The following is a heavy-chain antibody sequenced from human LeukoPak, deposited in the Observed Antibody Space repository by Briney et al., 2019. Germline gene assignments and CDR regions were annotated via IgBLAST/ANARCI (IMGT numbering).Heavy chain of an antibody. D-gene: IGHD3-3*01. V-gene: IGHV1-18*01. CDR1: GYTFTSYG. CDR2: INPKNGGA. Sequence: GASVKVSCKASGYTFTSYGISWVRQAPGQGLEWMGWINPKNGGANYAPRFRGRVTLTRDRSTSTVYMELTRLTSDDTAVYYCARASFWESPVNWLDPWGQGTLVTVSS. CDR3: ARASFWESPVNWLDP. J-gene: IGHJ5*02.